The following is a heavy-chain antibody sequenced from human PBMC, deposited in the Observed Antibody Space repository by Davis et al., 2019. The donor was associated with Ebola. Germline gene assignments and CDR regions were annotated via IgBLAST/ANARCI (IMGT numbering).Heavy chain of an antibody. J-gene: IGHJ4*02. V-gene: IGHV3-33*06. CDR2: IWYDGSNK. Sequence: GESLKISCAASGFTFSSYGMHWVRQAPGKGLEWVAVIWYDGSNKYYADSVKGRFTISRDNSKNTLYLQMNSLRAEDTAVYYCAKGRPRLYYDSSGYDYFDYWGQGTLVTVSS. D-gene: IGHD3-22*01. CDR1: GFTFSSYG. CDR3: AKGRPRLYYDSSGYDYFDY.